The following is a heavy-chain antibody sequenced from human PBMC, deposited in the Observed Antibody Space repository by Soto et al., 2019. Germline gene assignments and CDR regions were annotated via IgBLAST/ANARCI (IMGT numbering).Heavy chain of an antibody. V-gene: IGHV3-7*01. CDR2: TNPAGNEK. CDR3: ARADV. Sequence: RLSCVAPGCTLSSRWMSWVRQAPGKRLEWVANTNPAGNEKHYADSVRGRFTISRDNAKNSLSLQMNNLRPEDTAVYYCARADVWGPGTLVTVSS. J-gene: IGHJ4*02. CDR1: GCTLSSRW.